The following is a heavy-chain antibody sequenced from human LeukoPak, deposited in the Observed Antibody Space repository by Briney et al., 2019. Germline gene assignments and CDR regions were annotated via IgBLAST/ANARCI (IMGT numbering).Heavy chain of an antibody. Sequence: GASVKVSCKASGYSFSSYGISWVRQAPGQGLEWMGWISGYNGNTKYAQKFQGRVTVTTDTSTSTASMELRSLRSDDTAVYYCTRVGCSSTTRYPERDYWGQGTLVIVSS. V-gene: IGHV1-18*01. CDR1: GYSFSSYG. CDR2: ISGYNGNT. J-gene: IGHJ4*02. D-gene: IGHD2-2*01. CDR3: TRVGCSSTTRYPERDY.